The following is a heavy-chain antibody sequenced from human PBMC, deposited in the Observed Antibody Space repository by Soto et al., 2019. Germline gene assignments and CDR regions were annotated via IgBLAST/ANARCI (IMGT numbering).Heavy chain of an antibody. Sequence: SETLSLTCAVYGGSFSGYYWSWIRQPPGKGLEWIGEINHSGSTNYNPSLKSRVTISVDTSKNQFSLKLSSVTAADTAAYYCALRGRLYYYYGMDVWGQGTTVTVSS. J-gene: IGHJ6*02. V-gene: IGHV4-34*01. CDR3: ALRGRLYYYYGMDV. CDR1: GGSFSGYY. CDR2: INHSGST. D-gene: IGHD6-25*01.